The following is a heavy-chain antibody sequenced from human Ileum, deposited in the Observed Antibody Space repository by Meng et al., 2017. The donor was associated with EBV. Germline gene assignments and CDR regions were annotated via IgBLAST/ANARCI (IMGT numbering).Heavy chain of an antibody. Sequence: EVQLLESGGGSLQPGGSLTLPCVASGFSFSSYALTWVRQAPGKGLEWVSGISVSGTRKSYADSVKGRFIISRDNTENAIYLQMHSLRVEDTATYYCTYAPLGYWGQGTLVTVSS. CDR2: ISVSGTRK. V-gene: IGHV3-23*01. J-gene: IGHJ4*02. CDR1: GFSFSSYA. CDR3: TYAPLGY. D-gene: IGHD2-2*01.